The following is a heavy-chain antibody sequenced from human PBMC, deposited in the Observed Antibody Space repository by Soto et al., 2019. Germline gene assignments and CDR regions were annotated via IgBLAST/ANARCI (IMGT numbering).Heavy chain of an antibody. V-gene: IGHV4-59*01. CDR1: GGSISSYY. J-gene: IGHJ6*02. CDR2: IYYSGST. Sequence: SETLSLTCTVSGGSISSYYWSWIRQPPGKGLEWIGYIYYSGSTNYNPSLKSRVTISVDTSKNQFSLKLNSVTAADTAMYYCARGDSSSHFMDVWGQGTTVTVSS. D-gene: IGHD6-6*01. CDR3: ARGDSSSHFMDV.